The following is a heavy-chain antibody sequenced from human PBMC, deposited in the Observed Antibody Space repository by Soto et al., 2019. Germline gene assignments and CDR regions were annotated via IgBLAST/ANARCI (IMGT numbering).Heavy chain of an antibody. V-gene: IGHV1-69*01. Sequence: QVQMVQSGAEVKKPGSSARVSCKVSGGTFSRHSISWVRQAPGQGLEWMGGIIPIFDATQYAQKFQGRLTITADESTTTFHMDLSGLRPEDTAIYYCARDLTSVRGSWGQGTLATVS. CDR3: ARDLTSVRGS. CDR2: IIPIFDAT. J-gene: IGHJ4*02. D-gene: IGHD3-10*01. CDR1: GGTFSRHS.